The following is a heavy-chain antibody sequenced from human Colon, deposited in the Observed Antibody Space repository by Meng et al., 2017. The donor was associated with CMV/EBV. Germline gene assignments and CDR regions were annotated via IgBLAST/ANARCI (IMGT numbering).Heavy chain of an antibody. Sequence: GESLKISCAASGFIVSSNYMSWVRQAPGKGLEWVSVIYTGGSTYYTDSVKGRFTISRDNSKNTLYLQMNSLRAEDTAVYYCAKVASRETYYDILTGPNYGMDVWGQGTTVTVSS. CDR1: GFIVSSNY. V-gene: IGHV3-53*01. D-gene: IGHD3-9*01. CDR3: AKVASRETYYDILTGPNYGMDV. J-gene: IGHJ6*02. CDR2: IYTGGST.